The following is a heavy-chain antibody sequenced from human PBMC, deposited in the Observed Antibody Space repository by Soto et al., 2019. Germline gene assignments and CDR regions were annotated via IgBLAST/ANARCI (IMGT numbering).Heavy chain of an antibody. CDR1: GFTFSSYL. CDR2: INSDGSST. J-gene: IGHJ6*02. CDR3: ARVLGAGYCSSTSCYIDPRYYGMDV. Sequence: GGSLRLSCAASGFTFSSYLMHWVRQSPGKGLVWVSRINSDGSSTSYADSVKGRFTISRDNAKNTLYLQMNSLRAEDTAVYYCARVLGAGYCSSTSCYIDPRYYGMDVWGQGTTVTVSS. V-gene: IGHV3-74*01. D-gene: IGHD2-2*02.